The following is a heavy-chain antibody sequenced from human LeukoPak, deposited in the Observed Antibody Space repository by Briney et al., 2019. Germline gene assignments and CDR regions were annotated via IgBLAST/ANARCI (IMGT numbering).Heavy chain of an antibody. CDR1: GFTFSSYW. D-gene: IGHD6-6*01. Sequence: GGSLRLSCAASGFTFSSYWMHWVRQAPGNGLVWVARINSDGRSTSYADSVKGRFTISRDNAKNSLYLQMNSLRAEDTAVYYCARTDSNIAARRIGFDSWGQGTLVTVSS. CDR3: ARTDSNIAARRIGFDS. CDR2: INSDGRST. J-gene: IGHJ4*02. V-gene: IGHV3-74*01.